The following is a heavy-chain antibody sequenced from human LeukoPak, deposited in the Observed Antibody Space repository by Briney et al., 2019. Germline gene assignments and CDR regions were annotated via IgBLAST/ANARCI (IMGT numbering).Heavy chain of an antibody. CDR1: GFTFSHYA. CDR3: AKDRYCSGGSCYTGTVVDY. D-gene: IGHD2-15*01. J-gene: IGHJ4*02. V-gene: IGHV3-23*01. CDR2: ISGSGGST. Sequence: GGSLRLSCAASGFTFSHYAMSWVRQAPGKGLEWVSAISGSGGSTYYADSVKGRFTISRDNSKNTLYLQMNSLRAEDTAVYYCAKDRYCSGGSCYTGTVVDYWGQGTLVTVSS.